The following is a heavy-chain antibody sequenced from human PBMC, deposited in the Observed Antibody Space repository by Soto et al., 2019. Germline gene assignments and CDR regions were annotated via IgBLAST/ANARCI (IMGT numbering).Heavy chain of an antibody. Sequence: EVQLVESGGGLIPPGGSLRLSCAASGFLVNSAYMTWVRQAPGKGLEWLSMINSDGSTLYAESVKGRFPISRDNSKNRRDLQMNSLRAEDTAMYSCERSGYSFAWGYWGQGTLVIVTS. CDR1: GFLVNSAY. CDR3: ERSGYSFAWGY. D-gene: IGHD5-18*01. V-gene: IGHV3-53*01. J-gene: IGHJ4*02. CDR2: INSDGST.